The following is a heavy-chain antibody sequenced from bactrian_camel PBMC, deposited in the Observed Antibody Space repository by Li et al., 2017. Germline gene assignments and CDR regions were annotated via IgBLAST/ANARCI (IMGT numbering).Heavy chain of an antibody. Sequence: VQLVESGGELVQPGKSLRLSCGASGSIYGDACVGWLRQAPGREREGVAAIDSDGIASYADSVKGRFTASRDNAQNTVYLQMINLKPDDTAVYYCAADRAWACSGPPQTHNFRGQGTQVTVS. D-gene: IGHD1*01. J-gene: IGHJ4*01. V-gene: IGHV3S53*01. CDR3: AADRAWACSGPPQTHNF. CDR1: GSIYGDAC. CDR2: IDSDGIA.